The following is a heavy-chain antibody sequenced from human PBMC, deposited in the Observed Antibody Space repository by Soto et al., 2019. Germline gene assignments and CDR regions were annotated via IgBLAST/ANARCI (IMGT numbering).Heavy chain of an antibody. J-gene: IGHJ3*02. CDR2: TYYRSKWKT. V-gene: IGHV6-1*01. Sequence: SQTLSLTCAISGDSVSSNSAAWNWVRQSPSRGLEWLGRTYYRSKWKTDYAVSVRGRITINPDTSNNQFSLQLNSVTPGDTAVYYCARGDVIGIWGRGTMVTVSS. CDR1: GDSVSSNSAA. CDR3: ARGDVIGI.